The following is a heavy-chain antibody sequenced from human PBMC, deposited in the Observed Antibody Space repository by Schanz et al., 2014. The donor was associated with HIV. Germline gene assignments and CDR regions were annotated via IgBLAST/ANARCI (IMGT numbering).Heavy chain of an antibody. D-gene: IGHD2-2*01. CDR2: ISGSGAGT. Sequence: EVQLLESGGGLVQPGGSLRLSCEASGFTFSSYAMSWVRQAPGKGLEWVSTISGSGAGTYYADSVKGRFTISRDNSKNTLFLQMNSLRAEDTALYYCAKDMGGVVPAAPFYYYGMDVWGQGTTVTVSS. V-gene: IGHV3-23*01. CDR3: AKDMGGVVPAAPFYYYGMDV. J-gene: IGHJ6*02. CDR1: GFTFSSYA.